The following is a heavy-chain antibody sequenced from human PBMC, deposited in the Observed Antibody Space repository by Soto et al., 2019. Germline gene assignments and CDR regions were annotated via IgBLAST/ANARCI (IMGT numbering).Heavy chain of an antibody. CDR3: ARDRYSSGYYFPAAFDI. J-gene: IGHJ3*02. V-gene: IGHV4-59*01. CDR2: IYYSGST. Sequence: PSETLSLTCTVSGGSISSYYWSWIRQPPGKGLEWIGYIYYSGSTNYNPSLKSRVTISVDTSKNQFSLKLSSVTAADTAVYYCARDRYSSGYYFPAAFDIWGQGTMVTVSS. D-gene: IGHD3-22*01. CDR1: GGSISSYY.